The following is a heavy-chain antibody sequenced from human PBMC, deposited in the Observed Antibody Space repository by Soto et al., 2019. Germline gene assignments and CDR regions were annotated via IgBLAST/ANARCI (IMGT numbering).Heavy chain of an antibody. V-gene: IGHV1-2*02. Sequence: ASVKVSCKASGYTFTGYYLHWVRQAPGQGLEWMGWIDPNSGGTNYAQKFQGRVTMTRDTSISTAYMELSRLRSDDAAVYYCARDRGHYYDSSGYWNWFDPWGQVTLVTVSS. J-gene: IGHJ5*02. CDR3: ARDRGHYYDSSGYWNWFDP. CDR1: GYTFTGYY. D-gene: IGHD3-22*01. CDR2: IDPNSGGT.